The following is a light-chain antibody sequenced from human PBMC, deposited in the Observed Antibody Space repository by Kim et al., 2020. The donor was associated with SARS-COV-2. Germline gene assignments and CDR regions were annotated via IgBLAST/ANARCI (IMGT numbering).Light chain of an antibody. V-gene: IGKV3-20*01. CDR2: SAS. J-gene: IGKJ2*01. CDR1: QSVSSSY. CDR3: HQYGSSPRT. Sequence: EIVLTQSPGTLSLSPGERATLSCRASQSVSSSYLVWYQQKPGQAPRLVIYSASSRATGIPDRFSGSGSGTDFTLTISRLEPEDFAVYYCHQYGSSPRTFGQGTKLEI.